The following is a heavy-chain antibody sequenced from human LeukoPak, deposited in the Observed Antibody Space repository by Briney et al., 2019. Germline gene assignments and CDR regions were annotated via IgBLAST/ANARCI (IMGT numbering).Heavy chain of an antibody. CDR1: GFTFDDYS. CDR2: ISWNSSNI. D-gene: IGHD3-22*01. CDR3: AKGLTYYYDCSGFGDY. J-gene: IGHJ4*02. V-gene: IGHV3-9*01. Sequence: PGRSLRLSCAASGFTFDDYSMHWVRQAPGKGLEWVAWISWNSSNISYADSVKGRFTISRDNDMNTLYLQMNSLRAEDTALYYCAKGLTYYYDCSGFGDYWGQGTLVTVSS.